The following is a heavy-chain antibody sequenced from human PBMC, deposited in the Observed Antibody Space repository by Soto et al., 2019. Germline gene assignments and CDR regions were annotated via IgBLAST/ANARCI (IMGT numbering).Heavy chain of an antibody. CDR2: ISGSGGST. V-gene: IGHV3-23*01. CDR1: GFTFSSYA. J-gene: IGHJ4*02. CDR3: AKVLVVVVPAAMMETYYFDY. Sequence: EVQLLESGGGLVQPGGSLRLSCAASGFTFSSYAMSWVRQAPGKGLEWVSAISGSGGSTYYADSVKGRFTISRDNSKNTLYLQMNSLRAEDTAVYYCAKVLVVVVPAAMMETYYFDYWGQGTLVTVSS. D-gene: IGHD2-2*01.